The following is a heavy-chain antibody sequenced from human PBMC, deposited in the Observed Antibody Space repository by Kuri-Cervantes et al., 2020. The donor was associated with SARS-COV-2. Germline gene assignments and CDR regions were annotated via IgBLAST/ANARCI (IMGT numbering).Heavy chain of an antibody. J-gene: IGHJ4*02. CDR1: GYSISSGYY. CDR2: IYHSGST. D-gene: IGHD1-26*01. CDR3: AGTTTLVGATIFDY. V-gene: IGHV4-38-2*01. Sequence: SQTLSLTCAVSGYSISSGYYWGWIRQPPGKGLEWIGSIYHSGSTYYNPSLKSRVTISVDTSKNQFSLKLSSVTAADTAVYYCAGTTTLVGATIFDYWGQGTLVTVSS.